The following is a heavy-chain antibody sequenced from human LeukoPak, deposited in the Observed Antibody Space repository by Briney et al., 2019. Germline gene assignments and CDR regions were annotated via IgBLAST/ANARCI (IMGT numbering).Heavy chain of an antibody. CDR1: GFTFSDYY. J-gene: IGHJ4*02. CDR3: EKAANPYSSSWVYFDY. V-gene: IGHV3-11*01. D-gene: IGHD6-13*01. CDR2: IKGIGPTT. Sequence: PGGSLRLSCAASGFTFSDYYMSWIRQAPGKGLEWVSTIKGIGPTTYYADSLKGRFTISRDNAKNSLYLQMNSLRAEDTAVYYCEKAANPYSSSWVYFDYWGQGTLVTVSS.